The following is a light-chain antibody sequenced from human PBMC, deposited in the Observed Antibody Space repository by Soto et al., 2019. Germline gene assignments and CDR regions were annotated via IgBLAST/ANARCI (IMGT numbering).Light chain of an antibody. Sequence: QSALTQPASVSGSPGQSITIACTGTSSDVGSYNLVSWYQQHPGKAPKLMIYEGSKRPSGVSNRFSGSKSGNTASLTISGLQAEDEADYYCCAYAGSSTHVVGTGIKHTVL. CDR3: CAYAGSSTHV. CDR1: SSDVGSYNL. V-gene: IGLV2-23*01. CDR2: EGS. J-gene: IGLJ1*01.